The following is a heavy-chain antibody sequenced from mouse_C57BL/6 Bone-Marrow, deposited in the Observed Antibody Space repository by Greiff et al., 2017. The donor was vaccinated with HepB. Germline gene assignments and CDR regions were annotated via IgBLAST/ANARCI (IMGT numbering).Heavy chain of an antibody. V-gene: IGHV7-3*01. Sequence: EVMLVESGGGLVQPGGSLSLSCAASGFTFTDYYMSWVRQPPGKALEWLGFIRNKANGYTTEYSASVKGRFTISRDNSQRILYLQMNALRAEDSATYYGASVLCEGGGYAMDYWGQGTSVTVSS. J-gene: IGHJ4*01. CDR3: ASVLCEGGGYAMDY. CDR2: IRNKANGYTT. D-gene: IGHD1-1*02. CDR1: GFTFTDYY.